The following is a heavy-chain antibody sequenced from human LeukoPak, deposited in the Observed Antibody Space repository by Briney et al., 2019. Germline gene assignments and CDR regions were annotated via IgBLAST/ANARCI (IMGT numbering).Heavy chain of an antibody. D-gene: IGHD5-24*01. CDR3: ASQMATITGGAY. CDR1: GGSISSSSYY. J-gene: IGHJ4*02. V-gene: IGHV4-39*01. Sequence: SETLSLTCTVSGGSISSSSYYWGWIRQPPGKGLEWIGSIYYSGITYYNPSLKSRVTISVDTSKNQFFLKLSSVTAADTAVYYCASQMATITGGAYWGQGTLVTVSS. CDR2: IYYSGIT.